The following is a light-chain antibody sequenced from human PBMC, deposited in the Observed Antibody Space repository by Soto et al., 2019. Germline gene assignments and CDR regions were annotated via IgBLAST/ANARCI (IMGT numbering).Light chain of an antibody. CDR1: QSVSSN. Sequence: EIVMTQSPATLSVSPGERATLSCRASQSVSSNLAWYQQKPGQAPRLLIYDASTRATGIPARFSGSRSGTAFTLTINSLQSEDFAVYYCQQYHNWPPYTFGQGTKLEIK. CDR3: QQYHNWPPYT. CDR2: DAS. V-gene: IGKV3-15*01. J-gene: IGKJ2*01.